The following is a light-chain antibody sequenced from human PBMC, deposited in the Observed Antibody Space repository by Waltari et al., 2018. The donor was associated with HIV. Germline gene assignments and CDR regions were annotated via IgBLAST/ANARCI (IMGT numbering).Light chain of an antibody. V-gene: IGLV1-51*01. CDR3: ATWDNGPSAVV. J-gene: IGLJ3*02. CDR1: SSNIGNNR. CDR2: DNN. Sequence: QSVLTQPPSESAASGQKVTISCSGSSSNIGNNRVSWYQQLPGTAPQLLIYDNNKRLSGVPDRFSGSVSGTSATLAITGLQTGDEADYYCATWDNGPSAVVFGGGTKLAVL.